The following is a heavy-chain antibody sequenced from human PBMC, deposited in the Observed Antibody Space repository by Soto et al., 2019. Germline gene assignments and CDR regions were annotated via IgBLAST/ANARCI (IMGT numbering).Heavy chain of an antibody. CDR3: ARPAMVRGRGLGYYGMDV. J-gene: IGHJ6*02. V-gene: IGHV1-69*12. CDR2: IIPIFGTA. D-gene: IGHD3-10*01. Sequence: QVHLVQSGAEVRKPGSSVKVSCKASGVTFSNYAISWVRQAPGQGLEWMGGIIPIFGTANYAQKFQGRVTITADESTRTGYMELSSLRSEDTAVYYCARPAMVRGRGLGYYGMDVWGQGTTVTVSS. CDR1: GVTFSNYA.